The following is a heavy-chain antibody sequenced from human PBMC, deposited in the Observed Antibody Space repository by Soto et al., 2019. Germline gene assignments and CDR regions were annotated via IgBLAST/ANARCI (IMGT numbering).Heavy chain of an antibody. CDR1: GFTFSNFV. D-gene: IGHD3-3*01. CDR3: AAMHYNFWSGSVDY. J-gene: IGHJ4*02. CDR2: ISYDGSQK. V-gene: IGHV3-30-3*01. Sequence: GGSLRLSCSASGFTFSNFVMHWVRQGPGKGLEWVAIISYDGSQKHYADSVKGRFTISRDNSNKTLFLNMNSLRAEDTAVYYCAAMHYNFWSGSVDYWGQGIEVTVSS.